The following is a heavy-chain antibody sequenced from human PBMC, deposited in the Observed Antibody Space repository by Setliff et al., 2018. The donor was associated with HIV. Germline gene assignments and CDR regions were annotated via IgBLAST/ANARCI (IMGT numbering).Heavy chain of an antibody. V-gene: IGHV3-20*04. Sequence: GESLKISCAASGFTFDDYGMNWVRQVPGKGLEWVSGIDGNGDIRGYADSVRGRFTISRDTAKTSPYLEMNSLRVEDTALYYCTRDYRTSNWFDPWGHGTLVTVSS. CDR3: TRDYRTSNWFDP. D-gene: IGHD3-16*02. J-gene: IGHJ5*02. CDR2: IDGNGDIR. CDR1: GFTFDDYG.